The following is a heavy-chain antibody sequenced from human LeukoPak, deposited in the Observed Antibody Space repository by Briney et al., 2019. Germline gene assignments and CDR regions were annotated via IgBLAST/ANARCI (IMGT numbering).Heavy chain of an antibody. CDR2: ISGSGGNT. Sequence: GGSQRLSCAASGFTFSSYAMSWVRQAPGKGLEWVSAISGSGGNTYYADSVRGRFTISRDNSKNTLYLQMNSLRAEDTAVYYCAKDRRIAQSSYFQHWGQGTLVTVSS. CDR3: AKDRRIAQSSYFQH. D-gene: IGHD6-13*01. J-gene: IGHJ1*01. CDR1: GFTFSSYA. V-gene: IGHV3-23*01.